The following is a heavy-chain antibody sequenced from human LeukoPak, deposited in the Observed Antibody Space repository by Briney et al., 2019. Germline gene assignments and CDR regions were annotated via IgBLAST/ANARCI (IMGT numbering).Heavy chain of an antibody. D-gene: IGHD5-24*01. V-gene: IGHV3-74*01. J-gene: IGHJ4*02. CDR1: GFTFSSYW. CDR2: INTDGSRT. CDR3: ARDKETATTADLGF. Sequence: GGSLRLSCAVSGFTFSSYWMHWVRQTPGKGLVWVSRINTDGSRTNNADSVKGRFTISRDNAKNILYLQMDSLRAEDTAVYYCARDKETATTADLGFWGQGTLVTVSS.